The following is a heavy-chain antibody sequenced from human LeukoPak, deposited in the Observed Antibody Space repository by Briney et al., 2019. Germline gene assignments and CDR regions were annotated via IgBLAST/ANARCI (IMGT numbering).Heavy chain of an antibody. CDR3: ARGGAGRYQLLLNWFDP. CDR1: GGSISSYY. Sequence: SETLSLTCTVSGGSISSYYWSWIRQPPGKGLEWIGYIYTSGSTNYNPSLKSRVTISVDTSKNQFSLKLSSVTAADTAVYYCARGGAGRYQLLLNWFDPWGQGTLVTVSS. D-gene: IGHD2-2*01. CDR2: IYTSGST. V-gene: IGHV4-4*09. J-gene: IGHJ5*02.